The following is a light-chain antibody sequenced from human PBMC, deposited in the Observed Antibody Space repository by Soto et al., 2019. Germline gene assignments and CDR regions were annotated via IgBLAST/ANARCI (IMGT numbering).Light chain of an antibody. V-gene: IGKV3-15*01. CDR1: QSVSSN. J-gene: IGKJ5*01. CDR2: GAS. CDR3: QKYNNWPQIT. Sequence: EIVLTHSPATMSALPVGGGTRSWLSSQSVSSNLAWYQQRPGQAHRLIIYGASTRATGIPDRFSGSGSGTEFTLTISSLKSEDFAVYYCQKYNNWPQITVGQGKQLEIK.